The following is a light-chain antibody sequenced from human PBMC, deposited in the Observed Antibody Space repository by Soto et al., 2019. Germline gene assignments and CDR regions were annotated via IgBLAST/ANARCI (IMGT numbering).Light chain of an antibody. J-gene: IGKJ1*01. CDR1: QSISSW. V-gene: IGKV1-5*03. CDR3: QKYDSYSWK. Sequence: DIQMTQSPSSLCRSVLYIVTITFRSSQSISSWLDWYQQKPGKAPKLLIYTASTLKSGVPSRFSGSGSGTEFTLTIRSLQPDDFATYYCQKYDSYSWKFGQGTKVDIK. CDR2: TAS.